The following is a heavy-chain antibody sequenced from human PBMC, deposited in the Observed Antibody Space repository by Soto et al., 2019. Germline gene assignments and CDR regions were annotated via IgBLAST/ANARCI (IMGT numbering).Heavy chain of an antibody. CDR2: THSTGNT. CDR3: ARVWGLENWGLQAFDI. Sequence: QVHLQESGPGLVKPSETLSLTCVMSGGSINGYYWSWVRQPPGKGLEWIGYTHSTGNTHYDPSLKSRVTISLDTSRNQFSLNLSSVTTADTAVYYYARVWGLENWGLQAFDIWGQGTMVTVSS. V-gene: IGHV4-59*01. J-gene: IGHJ3*02. D-gene: IGHD7-27*01. CDR1: GGSINGYY.